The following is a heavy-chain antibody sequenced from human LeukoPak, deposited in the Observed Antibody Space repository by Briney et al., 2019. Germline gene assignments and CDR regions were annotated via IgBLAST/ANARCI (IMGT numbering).Heavy chain of an antibody. Sequence: SETLSLTCTVSGGSISSYYWSWIRQPPGKELEWIGYIYYSGSTNYNPSLKSRVTISVDTSKNQFSLKLSSVTAADTAVYYCARQTSPIAYCGGDCYLNWFDPWGQGTLVTVSS. CDR2: IYYSGST. J-gene: IGHJ5*02. CDR1: GGSISSYY. V-gene: IGHV4-59*08. CDR3: ARQTSPIAYCGGDCYLNWFDP. D-gene: IGHD2-21*02.